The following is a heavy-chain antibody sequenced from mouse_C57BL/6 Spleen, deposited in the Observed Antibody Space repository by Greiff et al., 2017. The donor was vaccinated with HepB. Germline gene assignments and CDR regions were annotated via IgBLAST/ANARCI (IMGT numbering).Heavy chain of an antibody. CDR3: ARSRITTARGDYFDY. D-gene: IGHD1-2*01. J-gene: IGHJ2*01. CDR2: IDPSDSET. CDR1: GYTFTSYW. Sequence: QVQLQQPGAELVRPGSSVKLSCKASGYTFTSYWMHWVKQRPIQGLEWIGNIDPSDSETHYNQKFKDKATLTVDKSSSTAYMQLSSLTSEDSAVYYCARSRITTARGDYFDYWGQGTTLTVSS. V-gene: IGHV1-52*01.